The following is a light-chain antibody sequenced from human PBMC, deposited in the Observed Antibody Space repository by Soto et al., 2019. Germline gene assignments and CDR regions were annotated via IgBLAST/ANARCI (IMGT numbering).Light chain of an antibody. CDR1: SSDVGYSNY. Sequence: QSVLTQPASVSGSPGQSITISCTGTSSDVGYSNYVSWYQQLPGKAPKLMIYDVSDRPSGVCNRFSGSKSGSTASLTISGLQAEDEADYYCSSYTSSSLYVFGTGTKVTVL. CDR2: DVS. V-gene: IGLV2-14*01. J-gene: IGLJ1*01. CDR3: SSYTSSSLYV.